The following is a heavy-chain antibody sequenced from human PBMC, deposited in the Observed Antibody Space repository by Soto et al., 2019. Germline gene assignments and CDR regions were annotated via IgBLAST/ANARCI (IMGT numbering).Heavy chain of an antibody. V-gene: IGHV1-3*01. CDR1: GYTFTSYA. D-gene: IGHD6-19*01. J-gene: IGHJ5*01. Sequence: GASVKVSCKASGYTFTSYAMHWVRQAPGQRLEWMGWINAGNGNTKYSQKFQGRVTITRDTSASTAYMELSSLRSEDTAVYYCARVVYSSGWYAWFDTWGHGTLVTVSS. CDR3: ARVVYSSGWYAWFDT. CDR2: INAGNGNT.